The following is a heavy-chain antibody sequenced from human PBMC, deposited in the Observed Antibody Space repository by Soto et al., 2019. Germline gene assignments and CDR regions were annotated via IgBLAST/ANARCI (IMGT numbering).Heavy chain of an antibody. CDR2: INRNGKNK. CDR3: ARRRRTDMDDIVLMHDFDF. Sequence: QVQLVESGGGLVKPGGSLRLSCTASGFTFSDYSMSWIRQAPGRGLEWLSYINRNGKNKDYADSVRGQFTISRDNAKTSLYLEMNGLSVEDTAVYYCARRRRTDMDDIVLMHDFDFWGQGALVTVSS. J-gene: IGHJ4*02. CDR1: GFTFSDYS. D-gene: IGHD2-8*01. V-gene: IGHV3-11*01.